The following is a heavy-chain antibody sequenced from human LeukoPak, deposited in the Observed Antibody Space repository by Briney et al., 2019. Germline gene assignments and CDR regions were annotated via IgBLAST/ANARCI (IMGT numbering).Heavy chain of an antibody. Sequence: SVKVSCKASGGTFSSYAISWVRQAPGQGLEWMGGIIPIFGTANYAQKFQGRVTITADESTSTAYMELSSLRSEDTAVYYRARGIRGGVLDYYYYYMDVWGKGTTVTISS. CDR2: IIPIFGTA. V-gene: IGHV1-69*13. CDR3: ARGIRGGVLDYYYYYMDV. D-gene: IGHD2-8*02. CDR1: GGTFSSYA. J-gene: IGHJ6*03.